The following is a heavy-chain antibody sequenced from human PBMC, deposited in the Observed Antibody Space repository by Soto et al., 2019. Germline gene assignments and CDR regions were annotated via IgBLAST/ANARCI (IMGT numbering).Heavy chain of an antibody. CDR1: GGTFSGDA. D-gene: IGHD6-13*01. V-gene: IGHV1-69*13. CDR3: ARDVIAAAGTAG. CDR2: IIPIFGTA. Sequence: SVTGSCKASGGTFSGDAISWVRQAPGQGLEWMGGIIPIFGTANYAQKFQGRVTITADESTSTAYMELSSLRSEDTAVYYCARDVIAAAGTAGWGQGTLVTVSS. J-gene: IGHJ4*02.